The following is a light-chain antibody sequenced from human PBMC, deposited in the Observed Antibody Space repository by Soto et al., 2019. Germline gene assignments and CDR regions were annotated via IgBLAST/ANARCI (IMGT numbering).Light chain of an antibody. CDR3: QQYGRSPTWT. CDR1: QTISGTY. Sequence: RSPRTLSLCHREEVTLSCRDIQTISGTYLAWYQQKPGQAPRLLIYSSSSRAAGVSDRFSGSGSGTDFSLTISRLEPEDFAMYYCQQYGRSPTWTFGQGAKV. J-gene: IGKJ1*01. V-gene: IGKV3-20*01. CDR2: SSS.